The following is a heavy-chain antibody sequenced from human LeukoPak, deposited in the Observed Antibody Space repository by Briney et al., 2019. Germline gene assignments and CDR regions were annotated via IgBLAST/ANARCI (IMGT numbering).Heavy chain of an antibody. V-gene: IGHV3-23*01. CDR1: GFTFSSYA. D-gene: IGHD6-19*01. CDR2: ISGTSGYT. CDR3: AKPSSGWSNFDS. Sequence: GGSLRLSCAASGFTFSSYAMSWVRQAPGKGLEWVSGISGTSGYTYYADSVKGRFTISRDNSKNTLYLQMNSPRAEDTAVYYCAKPSSGWSNFDSWGQGTLVTVSS. J-gene: IGHJ4*02.